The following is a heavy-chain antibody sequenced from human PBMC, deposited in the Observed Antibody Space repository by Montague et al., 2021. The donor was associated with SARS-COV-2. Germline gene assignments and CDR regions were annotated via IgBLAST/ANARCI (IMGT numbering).Heavy chain of an antibody. CDR1: GFIFSDCY. D-gene: IGHD5-12*01. CDR2: ISGSGSKT. J-gene: IGHJ3*02. V-gene: IGHV3-11*01. CDR3: ARDQGGYGTFDI. Sequence: SLRLSCAASGFIFSDCYMTWIRQAPGKGLEWVSHISGSGSKTYYADSVKGRFTISRDTANNSVYLQMNFLGAEDTAVYYCARDQGGYGTFDIGGQGTMVTVSS.